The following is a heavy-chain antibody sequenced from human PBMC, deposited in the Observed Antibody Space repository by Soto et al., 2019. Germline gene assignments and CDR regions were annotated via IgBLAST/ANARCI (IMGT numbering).Heavy chain of an antibody. CDR1: GGSFSGYY. V-gene: IGHV4-34*01. D-gene: IGHD7-27*01. CDR2: INHSGSN. Sequence: PSETLSVTCAVYGGSFSGYYWSWIRQPPGKGMEWIGEINHSGSNNYNPSLKSRVTISVDTSKNQFSLKLSSVTAADTAVYYCARERDNWGYYYYYMDVWGKGTTVTVSS. CDR3: ARERDNWGYYYYYMDV. J-gene: IGHJ6*03.